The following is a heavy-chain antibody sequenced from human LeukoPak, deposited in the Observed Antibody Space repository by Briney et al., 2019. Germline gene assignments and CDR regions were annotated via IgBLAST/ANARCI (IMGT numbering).Heavy chain of an antibody. J-gene: IGHJ6*02. CDR2: ISWNSGSI. V-gene: IGHV3-9*01. CDR1: GFTFDDYA. CDR3: AKDIQTLYYYGMDV. Sequence: GGSLRLSCAASGFTFDDYAMHWVRQAPGKGLEWVSGISWNSGSIGYADSVKGRFTISRDNAKNSLYLQMNSLRAEDTALYYCAKDIQTLYYYGMDVWGQGTTVTVSS.